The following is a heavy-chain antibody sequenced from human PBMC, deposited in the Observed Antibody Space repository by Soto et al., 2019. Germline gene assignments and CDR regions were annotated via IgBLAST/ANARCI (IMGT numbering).Heavy chain of an antibody. CDR3: ASPRGDLGRGVNYYGMDV. Sequence: QVQLVQSGAAVKKPGSSVKVSCKASGGTFSSYAISWVRQAPGQGLEWMGGIIPIFGTANYAQKVQGRVTITADESTSTAYMALSSLRSEDTAVYYCASPRGDLGRGVNYYGMDVWGQGTTVTVS. D-gene: IGHD7-27*01. CDR1: GGTFSSYA. CDR2: IIPIFGTA. V-gene: IGHV1-69*01. J-gene: IGHJ6*02.